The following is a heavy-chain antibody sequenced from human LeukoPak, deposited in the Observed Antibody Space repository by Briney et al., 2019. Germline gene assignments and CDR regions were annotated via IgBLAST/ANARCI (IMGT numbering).Heavy chain of an antibody. Sequence: GGSLRLSCAASGFTVSSNYMSWVRQAPGKRLEWVSVIYSGGSTYYADSVKGRFTISRDNSKNTLYLQMNSLRAEDTAVYYCARLDWNDVYYYYYGMDVWGQGTTVTVSS. D-gene: IGHD1-1*01. CDR1: GFTVSSNY. V-gene: IGHV3-66*01. J-gene: IGHJ6*02. CDR2: IYSGGST. CDR3: ARLDWNDVYYYYYGMDV.